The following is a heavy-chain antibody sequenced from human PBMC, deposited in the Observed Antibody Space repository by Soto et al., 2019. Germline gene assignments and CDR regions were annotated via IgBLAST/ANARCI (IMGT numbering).Heavy chain of an antibody. J-gene: IGHJ4*02. D-gene: IGHD1-26*01. CDR2: VYYTGKT. V-gene: IGHV4-39*02. CDR1: GGSISSGDYY. Sequence: QLQLQESGPGLVKPSETLSLSCTVSGGSISSGDYYWAWIRQPPGKGLEWIGSVYYTGKTYNRPSLESRVTISIDTSKNHFSLELRSVTAADTAVYYCATSGSFQAMYFFDYWGQGTLVTVSS. CDR3: ATSGSFQAMYFFDY.